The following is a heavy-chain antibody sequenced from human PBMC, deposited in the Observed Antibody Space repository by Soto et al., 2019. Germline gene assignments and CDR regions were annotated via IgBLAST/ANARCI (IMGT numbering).Heavy chain of an antibody. CDR1: GFTVSSNY. Sequence: PGGSLRLSCAASGFTVSSNYMSWVRQAPGKGLEWVSVIYSGGSTYYADSVKGRFTISRDNSKNTLYLQMNSLRAEDTAVYYCASREYSSSFDYWGQGTLVTVSS. J-gene: IGHJ4*02. CDR3: ASREYSSSFDY. V-gene: IGHV3-53*01. D-gene: IGHD6-6*01. CDR2: IYSGGST.